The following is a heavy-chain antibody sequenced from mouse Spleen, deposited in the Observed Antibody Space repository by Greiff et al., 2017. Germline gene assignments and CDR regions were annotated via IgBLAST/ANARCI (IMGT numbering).Heavy chain of an antibody. V-gene: IGHV1-69*01. J-gene: IGHJ3*01. D-gene: IGHD2-5*01. Sequence: VQLQQPGAELVMPGASVKLSCKASGYTFTSYWMHWVKQRPGQGLEWIGEIDPSDSYTNYNQKFKGKATLTVDKSSSTAYMQLSSLTSEDSAVYYCAYYSNPFAYWGQGTLVTVSA. CDR3: AYYSNPFAY. CDR2: IDPSDSYT. CDR1: GYTFTSYW.